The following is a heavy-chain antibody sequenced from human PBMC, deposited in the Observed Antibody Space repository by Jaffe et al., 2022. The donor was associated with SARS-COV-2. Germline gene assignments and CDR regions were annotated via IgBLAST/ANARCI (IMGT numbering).Heavy chain of an antibody. CDR2: ISGSGGST. J-gene: IGHJ6*02. Sequence: EVQVLESGGGLVQPGGSLRLSCAASGFTFSNYAFSWVRQAPGKGLEWVSAISGSGGSTYYADSVKGRFTISRDNSRNTLYLQMNSLRAEDTAVYSCAKSRVSGSRALDVWGQGTTVTVSS. CDR3: AKSRVSGSRALDV. D-gene: IGHD2-2*01. V-gene: IGHV3-23*01. CDR1: GFTFSNYA.